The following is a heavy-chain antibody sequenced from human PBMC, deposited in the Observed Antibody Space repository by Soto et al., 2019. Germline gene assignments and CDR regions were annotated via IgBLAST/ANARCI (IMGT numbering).Heavy chain of an antibody. J-gene: IGHJ5*02. CDR2: ISSSSSTI. V-gene: IGHV3-48*01. D-gene: IGHD2-15*01. CDR1: EFTFSSYS. CDR3: ASEGTRRGFLNWFDP. Sequence: EVQLVESGGGLVQPGGSLRLSCAASEFTFSSYSTNRVRHAPGKGLEWVSYISSSSSTIYYADSVKGRFTISRDNAKNSLYLQMNSLRAEDTAVYYCASEGTRRGFLNWFDPWGQGTLVTVSS.